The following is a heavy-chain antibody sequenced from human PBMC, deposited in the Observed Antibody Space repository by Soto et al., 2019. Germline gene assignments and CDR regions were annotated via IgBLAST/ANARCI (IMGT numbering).Heavy chain of an antibody. CDR3: ARDVLRWLQGAFDI. Sequence: GGSLRLSCAASGFTFSSYSMNWVRQAPGKGLEWVSSISSSSSYIYYADSVKGRFTISRDNAKNSLYLQMNSLRAEDTAVYYCARDVLRWLQGAFDIWGQGTMVTVSS. CDR2: ISSSSSYI. J-gene: IGHJ3*02. CDR1: GFTFSSYS. V-gene: IGHV3-21*01. D-gene: IGHD5-12*01.